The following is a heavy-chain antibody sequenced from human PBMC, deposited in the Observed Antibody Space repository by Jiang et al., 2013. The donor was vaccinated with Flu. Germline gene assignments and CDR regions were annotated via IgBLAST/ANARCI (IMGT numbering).Heavy chain of an antibody. CDR3: ARSDGSGTSTPYYGVDV. V-gene: IGHV4-39*01. Sequence: GSGLVKPSETLSLTCSVSGGSISSSSDYWGWIRQPPGKGLEWIGSIYYSGSAYYNPSLESRVTISVETSKNQFSLKLTSVTAADTAVYYCARSDGSGTSTPYYGVDVWGQGTTVTVSS. CDR2: IYYSGSA. CDR1: GGSISSSSDY. J-gene: IGHJ6*02. D-gene: IGHD3-10*01.